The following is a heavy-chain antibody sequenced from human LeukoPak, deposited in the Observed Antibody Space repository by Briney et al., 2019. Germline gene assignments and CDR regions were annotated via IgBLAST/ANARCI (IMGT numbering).Heavy chain of an antibody. V-gene: IGHV4-34*01. CDR2: TNHSGST. J-gene: IGHJ4*02. Sequence: KPSETLSLTCTVSGGSISSNYWSWIRQPPGKGLEWIGETNHSGSTNYNPSLKSRVTISVDTSKNQFSLKLSSVTAADTAVYYCARGSLRGPQDSASIAAAGTRYFDYWGQGTLVTVSS. CDR1: GGSISSNY. CDR3: ARGSLRGPQDSASIAAAGTRYFDY. D-gene: IGHD6-13*01.